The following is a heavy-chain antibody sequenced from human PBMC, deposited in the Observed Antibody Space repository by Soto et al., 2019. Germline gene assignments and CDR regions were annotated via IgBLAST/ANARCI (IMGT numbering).Heavy chain of an antibody. V-gene: IGHV4-39*01. CDR3: ATGSVTKSGYYYYMGV. J-gene: IGHJ6*03. Sequence: SETLSLTCTVSGGSISSSSYYWGWIRQPPGKGLEWIGSIYYSGSTYYNPSLKSRVTISVDTSKNQFSLKLSSVTAADTAVYYCATGSVTKSGYYYYMGVWGKGTTVTVCS. CDR1: GGSISSSSYY. D-gene: IGHD4-17*01. CDR2: IYYSGST.